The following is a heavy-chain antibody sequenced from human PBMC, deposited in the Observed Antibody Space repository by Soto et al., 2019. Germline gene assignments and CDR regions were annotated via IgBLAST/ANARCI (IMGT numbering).Heavy chain of an antibody. V-gene: IGHV3-23*01. Sequence: PGGSLRLSCAASGFTFSSFALSWVRQAPGKGLEGVSAISGSGDGTDYADSVKGRFTISRDNSKNTMYLQMNSLRAEDTAVYYCAGPGYSSQDYWGQGALVSVSS. D-gene: IGHD5-18*01. CDR2: ISGSGDGT. J-gene: IGHJ4*02. CDR3: AGPGYSSQDY. CDR1: GFTFSSFA.